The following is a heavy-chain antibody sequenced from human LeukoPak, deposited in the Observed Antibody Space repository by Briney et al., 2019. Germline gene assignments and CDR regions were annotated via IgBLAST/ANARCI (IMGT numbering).Heavy chain of an antibody. V-gene: IGHV1-18*01. J-gene: IGHJ6*02. CDR1: AYTFRSYG. Sequence: ASVKVSCKASAYTFRSYGITWVRQAPGQGLEWMGWISTNTGNTNYAQKLQGRVTMTTDTSTSTAYMELRSLRSDDTAVYYCARDGDIVVVVAATPSHYYYGMDVWGQGTTVTVSS. CDR3: ARDGDIVVVVAATPSHYYYGMDV. D-gene: IGHD2-15*01. CDR2: ISTNTGNT.